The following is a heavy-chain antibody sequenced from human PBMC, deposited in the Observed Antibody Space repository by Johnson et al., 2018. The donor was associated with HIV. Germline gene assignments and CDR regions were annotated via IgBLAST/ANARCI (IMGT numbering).Heavy chain of an antibody. CDR3: SLYCNGGHCSHAFDI. V-gene: IGHV3-23*04. J-gene: IGHJ3*02. Sequence: VQLVESGGGLIQPGGSLRLSCAASGLTFSNAWMSWVRQAPGKGLEWVSAISGSGGSTYYADSVKGRFTISRDNSKNTAYLIMNSLKTEDTAVYYCSLYCNGGHCSHAFDIWGQGTMVTVSS. D-gene: IGHD2-15*01. CDR1: GLTFSNAW. CDR2: ISGSGGST.